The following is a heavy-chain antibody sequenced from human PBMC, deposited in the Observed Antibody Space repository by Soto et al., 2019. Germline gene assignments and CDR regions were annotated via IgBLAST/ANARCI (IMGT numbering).Heavy chain of an antibody. D-gene: IGHD1-7*01. J-gene: IGHJ5*02. CDR3: ARGLELRRLGSWFDP. CDR2: ISYDGSNK. V-gene: IGHV3-30-3*01. CDR1: GFSFSSYV. Sequence: QVQLVESGGGVVQPGRSLILCCVASGFSFSSYVMYWVRQAPGKGLEWVAVISYDGSNKYYADSVKGRFTISRDNSKNTQYMQMNSLRAEDTAMYYCARGLELRRLGSWFDPWGQGTLVTVSS.